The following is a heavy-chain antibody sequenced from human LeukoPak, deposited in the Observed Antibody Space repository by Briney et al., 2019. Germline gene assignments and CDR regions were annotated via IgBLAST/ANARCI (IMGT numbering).Heavy chain of an antibody. CDR3: ARGSTGYCSSTSCYEVDY. V-gene: IGHV4-34*01. D-gene: IGHD2-2*01. CDR1: GGSFSGYY. CDR2: INHSGST. Sequence: SETLSLTCAVYGGSFSGYYWSWIRQPPGKGLEWIGEINHSGSTNYNPSPKSRVTISVDTSKNQFSLKLSSVTAADTAVYYCARGSTGYCSSTSCYEVDYWGQGTLVTVSS. J-gene: IGHJ4*02.